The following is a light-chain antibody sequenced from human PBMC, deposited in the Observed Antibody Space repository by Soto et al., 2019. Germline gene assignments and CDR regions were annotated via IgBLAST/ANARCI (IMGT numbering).Light chain of an antibody. J-gene: IGLJ1*01. Sequence: QSALTQPASVSGSPGQSITISCTGTSSDVGGYNYVSWYQQHPGKAPKLMIYEVSNRPSGVSHRFSGSKSGNTASLTISGLQAEDEADYHCSSYTSSSTLEVFGTGTKVTVL. V-gene: IGLV2-14*01. CDR2: EVS. CDR3: SSYTSSSTLEV. CDR1: SSDVGGYNY.